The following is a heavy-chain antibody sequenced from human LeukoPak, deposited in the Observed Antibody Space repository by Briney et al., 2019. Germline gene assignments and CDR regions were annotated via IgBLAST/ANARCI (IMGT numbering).Heavy chain of an antibody. D-gene: IGHD5-24*01. CDR1: GYQFASYW. CDR2: IYPPDSDT. Sequence: GESLQISCQCSGYQFASYWIGWVRPVPGEGLEWMGVIYPPDSDTRYSPSFQGQVTLSPDKSISTAYLQWSSMKASDTAMYYCARQDGRALYYFDYWGQGTLVTVSS. CDR3: ARQDGRALYYFDY. J-gene: IGHJ4*02. V-gene: IGHV5-51*01.